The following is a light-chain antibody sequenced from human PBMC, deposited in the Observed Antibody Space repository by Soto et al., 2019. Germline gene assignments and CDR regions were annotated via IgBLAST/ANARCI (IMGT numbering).Light chain of an antibody. CDR1: QTISSC. CDR2: KAS. CDR3: QHYNSYSEA. J-gene: IGKJ1*01. Sequence: DIQMTQSPSTLSGSVGDRVTITCRASQTISSCLAWYQQKPGKAPKLLIYKASTLKSGVPSRFSGSGSGTEFTLTISSLQPDDFATYYCQHYNSYSEAFGQGTKVKLK. V-gene: IGKV1-5*03.